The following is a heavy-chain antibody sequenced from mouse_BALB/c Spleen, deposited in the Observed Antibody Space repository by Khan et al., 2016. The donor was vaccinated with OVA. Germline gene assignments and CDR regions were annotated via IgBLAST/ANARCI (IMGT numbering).Heavy chain of an antibody. J-gene: IGHJ2*01. CDR2: INPHIGET. CDR3: ARKNCSDCDY. D-gene: IGHD1-1*01. Sequence: EVQLQQSGPELVKPGASVKISCKASGYSFTGYFMNWVMQSHGKSLEWIGRINPHIGETFYNQKFKGKAILTVDESSSTVHMELRSLASEDSAVYYCARKNCSDCDYWGQGTTLTVSA. CDR1: GYSFTGYF. V-gene: IGHV1-20*02.